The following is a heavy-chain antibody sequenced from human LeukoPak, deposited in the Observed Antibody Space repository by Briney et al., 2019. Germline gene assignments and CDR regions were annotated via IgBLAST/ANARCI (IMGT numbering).Heavy chain of an antibody. CDR3: ATGDIVVVPAAQRAFDI. CDR2: FDPEDGET. Sequence: ASVKVSCKVSGYTLTELSMHWVRQAPGKGLEWMGGFDPEDGETIYAQKFQGRVTMTEDTSTDTAYMELSSLRSEDTAVYYCATGDIVVVPAAQRAFDIWGQGTMVTVSS. CDR1: GYTLTELS. J-gene: IGHJ3*02. D-gene: IGHD2-2*01. V-gene: IGHV1-24*01.